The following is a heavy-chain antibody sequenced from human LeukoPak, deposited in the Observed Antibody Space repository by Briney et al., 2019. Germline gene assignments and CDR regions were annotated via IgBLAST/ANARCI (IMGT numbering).Heavy chain of an antibody. Sequence: ASVKVSCKASGYTFTCYYIHWVRQAPGKGQEWMGGINPNSGGRNYAQKFQGRVTMSRDTSISTAYMEVSRLRSDDTAVYYCAREPIVLVPAAIFNWFDPWGQGTLVTVSS. V-gene: IGHV1-2*02. CDR2: INPNSGGR. D-gene: IGHD2-2*02. J-gene: IGHJ5*02. CDR3: AREPIVLVPAAIFNWFDP. CDR1: GYTFTCYY.